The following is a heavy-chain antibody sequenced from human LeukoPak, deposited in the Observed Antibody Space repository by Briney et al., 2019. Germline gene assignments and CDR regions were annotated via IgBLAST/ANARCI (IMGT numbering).Heavy chain of an antibody. Sequence: PSETLSLTCTVPGASISSSTDYWGWIRQPPGKGLEWIGYIYYSGSTNYHPSLKSRVTISVDTSKNQFSLRLSSVTAADTAVYYCARLGNDGGYPRLDYWGQGTLVTVSS. CDR1: GASISSSTDY. V-gene: IGHV4-61*05. D-gene: IGHD1-1*01. J-gene: IGHJ4*02. CDR3: ARLGNDGGYPRLDY. CDR2: IYYSGST.